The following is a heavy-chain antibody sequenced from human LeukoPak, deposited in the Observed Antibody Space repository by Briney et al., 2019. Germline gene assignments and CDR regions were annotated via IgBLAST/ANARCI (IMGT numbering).Heavy chain of an antibody. V-gene: IGHV1-2*02. Sequence: ASVEVSCRASGYTFTGNYIHWVRQAPGQGLEWVGWINPKDGRTNYAQRFQDRVTMTRDTSISTAYMDLSSLRSDDTAAYYCARVIGGSSGDFWGQGTLVTVSS. D-gene: IGHD2-15*01. CDR1: GYTFTGNY. CDR3: ARVIGGSSGDF. J-gene: IGHJ4*02. CDR2: INPKDGRT.